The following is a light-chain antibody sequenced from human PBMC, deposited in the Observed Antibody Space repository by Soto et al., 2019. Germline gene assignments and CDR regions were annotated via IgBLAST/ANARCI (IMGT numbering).Light chain of an antibody. Sequence: DIQSTQSRPCVSPGVVDLVTITCRASQSISSYLNWYQQKPGKAPKLLIYAASSLQSGVPSRFSGSGSGTEFTLTISSLQPDDFATYYCQHYNSYSEAFGQGTKVDIK. CDR2: AAS. CDR1: QSISSY. CDR3: QHYNSYSEA. J-gene: IGKJ1*01. V-gene: IGKV1-5*01.